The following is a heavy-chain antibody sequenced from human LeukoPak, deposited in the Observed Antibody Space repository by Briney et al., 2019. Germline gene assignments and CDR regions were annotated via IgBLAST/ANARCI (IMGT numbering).Heavy chain of an antibody. D-gene: IGHD3-10*01. J-gene: IGHJ5*02. V-gene: IGHV4-59*08. CDR2: IYYSGST. CDR1: GGSISSYY. CDR3: ARTMVRGVITNNSWFDP. Sequence: PSETLSLTCTVSGGSISSYYWSWIRQPPGKGLEWIGYIYYSGSTNYNPSLKSRVTISVDTSKNQFFLKLSFVTAADTAVYYCARTMVRGVITNNSWFDPWGQGTLVTVSS.